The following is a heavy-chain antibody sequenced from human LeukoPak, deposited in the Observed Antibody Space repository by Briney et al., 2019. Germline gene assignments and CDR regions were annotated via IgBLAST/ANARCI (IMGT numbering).Heavy chain of an antibody. CDR2: MYYSGST. J-gene: IGHJ5*02. V-gene: IGHV4-39*07. D-gene: IGHD6-13*01. CDR1: GGSISSSSYH. Sequence: SETLSLTCTVSGGSISSSSYHWGRIRQPPGKGLEWIGTMYYSGSTYYNPSLQSRVTISVDTSKNQFSLKLSSVTAADTAVYYCARDSSSSWYGGWFDPWGQGTLVTVSS. CDR3: ARDSSSSWYGGWFDP.